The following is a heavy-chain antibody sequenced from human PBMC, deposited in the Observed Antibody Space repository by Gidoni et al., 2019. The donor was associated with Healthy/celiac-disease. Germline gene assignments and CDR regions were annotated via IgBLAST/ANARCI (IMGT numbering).Heavy chain of an antibody. Sequence: EVQLVESGGGLVQPGGSLRLSCAASGFTFSSYAMHWVRQAPGKGLEYVSAISSNGGSTYYANSVKGRFTISRDNSKNTLYLQMGSLRAEDMAVYYCARGYCSGGSCYPYFAFVYWGQGTLVTVSS. CDR2: ISSNGGST. V-gene: IGHV3-64*01. CDR1: GFTFSSYA. CDR3: ARGYCSGGSCYPYFAFVY. J-gene: IGHJ4*02. D-gene: IGHD2-15*01.